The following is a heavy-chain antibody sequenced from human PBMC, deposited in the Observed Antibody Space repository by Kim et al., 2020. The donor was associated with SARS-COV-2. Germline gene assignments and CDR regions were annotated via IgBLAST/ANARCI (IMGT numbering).Heavy chain of an antibody. CDR1: GGSISSGGYY. Sequence: SETLSLTFTVSGGSISSGGYYWSWIRQHPGKGLEWIGYIYYSGSTYYNPSLKSRVTISVDTSKNQFSLKLSSVTAADTAVYYCARDPVRITMVRGVNTPDGMDVWGQGTTVTVSS. CDR3: ARDPVRITMVRGVNTPDGMDV. J-gene: IGHJ6*02. D-gene: IGHD3-10*01. V-gene: IGHV4-31*03. CDR2: IYYSGST.